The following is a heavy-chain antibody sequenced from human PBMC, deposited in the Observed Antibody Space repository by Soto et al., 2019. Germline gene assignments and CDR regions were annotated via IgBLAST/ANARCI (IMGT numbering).Heavy chain of an antibody. D-gene: IGHD2-21*01. Sequence: AGGSLRLSCAASGFTFSDYYMSWIRQAPGKGLEWVSYISSSGSTIYYADSVKGRFTISRDNAKNSLYLQMNSPRAEDTAVYYCARDRRVWSATASYYFDYXGQGTLVTVSS. CDR3: ARDRRVWSATASYYFDY. CDR1: GFTFSDYY. CDR2: ISSSGSTI. V-gene: IGHV3-11*01. J-gene: IGHJ4*02.